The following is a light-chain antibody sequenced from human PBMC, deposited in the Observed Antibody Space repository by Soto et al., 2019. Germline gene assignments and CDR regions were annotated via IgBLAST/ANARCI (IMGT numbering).Light chain of an antibody. J-gene: IGKJ1*01. CDR2: AAS. CDR3: QNFDSAPQT. Sequence: TQSPATLSASVGDRVTITCRASQSISNRLAWYQQKPGKAPKLLIYAASSLQSGVPSRFSGSGSGTDFTLTISSLQPEDVATYYCQNFDSAPQTFGQGTKVDIK. V-gene: IGKV1-6*01. CDR1: QSISNR.